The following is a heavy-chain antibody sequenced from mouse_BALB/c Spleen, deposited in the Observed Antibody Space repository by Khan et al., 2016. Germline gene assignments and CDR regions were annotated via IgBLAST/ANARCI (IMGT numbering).Heavy chain of an antibody. D-gene: IGHD2-2*01. CDR3: THGYDASFTY. Sequence: QVQLQQPGAELVRPGASVKLSCKALGYTFTDYEMHWVKQTPVHGLEWIGGIHPGSGSTAYTQKFKGKATLTEDKSSSTAYMELSSLTSEDSAVYYSTHGYDASFTYWGQGTLVTFSA. J-gene: IGHJ3*01. CDR1: GYTFTDYE. V-gene: IGHV1-15*01. CDR2: IHPGSGST.